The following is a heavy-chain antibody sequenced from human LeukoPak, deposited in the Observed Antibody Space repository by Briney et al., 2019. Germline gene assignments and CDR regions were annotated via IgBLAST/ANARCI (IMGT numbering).Heavy chain of an antibody. J-gene: IGHJ4*02. CDR1: GYTFTSYY. CDR3: AKDRDGADRIVL. D-gene: IGHD5-24*01. Sequence: GASVKVSCKASGYTFTSYYMHWVRQAPGQGPEWMGRLNPNTGHAVYAFKFQGRVTITRDTSSNTAYMEVTRLTSDDTALYYCAKDRDGADRIVLWGQGTLVTVSS. V-gene: IGHV1-2*06. CDR2: LNPNTGHA.